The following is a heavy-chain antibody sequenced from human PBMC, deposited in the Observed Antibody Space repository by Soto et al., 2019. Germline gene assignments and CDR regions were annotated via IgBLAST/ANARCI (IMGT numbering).Heavy chain of an antibody. CDR3: ARDRGAAGFYYYYGMDV. CDR1: GFTFSSYS. V-gene: IGHV3-48*02. J-gene: IGHJ6*02. CDR2: ISSSSSTI. Sequence: EVQLVESGGGLVQPGGSLRLCCAASGFTFSSYSMNWVRQAPGKGLEWVSYISSSSSTIYYADSVKGRFTISRDNAKNSLYLQMNSLRDEDTAVYYCARDRGAAGFYYYYGMDVWGQGTTVTVSS. D-gene: IGHD6-13*01.